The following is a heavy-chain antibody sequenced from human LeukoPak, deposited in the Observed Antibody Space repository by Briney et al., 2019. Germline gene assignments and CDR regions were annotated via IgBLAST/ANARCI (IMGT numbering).Heavy chain of an antibody. CDR2: INHSGST. D-gene: IGHD3-3*01. Sequence: SETLSLTCAVYGGSFSGYYWSWIRQPPGKGLEWIGEINHSGSTNYNPSLKSRVTPSVDTSKNQFSLKQSSMTAADTAVYYCARRPDFWSGSYWAYYYYYMDVWDKGTTVTVSS. J-gene: IGHJ6*03. CDR1: GGSFSGYY. CDR3: ARRPDFWSGSYWAYYYYYMDV. V-gene: IGHV4-34*01.